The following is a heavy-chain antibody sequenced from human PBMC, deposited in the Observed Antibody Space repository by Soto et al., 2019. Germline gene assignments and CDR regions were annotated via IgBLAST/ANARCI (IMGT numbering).Heavy chain of an antibody. D-gene: IGHD6-19*01. CDR1: GFTFSSYW. CDR2: IKQDGSEK. J-gene: IGHJ5*02. Sequence: GGSLRLSCAASGFTFSSYWMSWVRQAPGKGLEWVANIKQDGSEKYYVDSVKGRFTISRDNAKNSLYLQMNSLRAEDTAVYYCARDQVVEQWLVYWFDPWGQGTLVTVSS. V-gene: IGHV3-7*05. CDR3: ARDQVVEQWLVYWFDP.